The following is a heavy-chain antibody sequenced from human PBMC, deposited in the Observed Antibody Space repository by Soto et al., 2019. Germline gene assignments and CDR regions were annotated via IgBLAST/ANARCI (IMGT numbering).Heavy chain of an antibody. CDR1: GFTFSSYS. CDR2: ISSSSSYI. Sequence: GGSLRLSCAASGFTFSSYSMNWVRQAPGRGLEWVSSISSSSSYIYYADSVKGRFTISRDNAKNSLYLQMNSLRAEDTAVYYCARKATAVAGLDVWGQGTTVNVSS. J-gene: IGHJ6*02. CDR3: ARKATAVAGLDV. D-gene: IGHD6-13*01. V-gene: IGHV3-21*01.